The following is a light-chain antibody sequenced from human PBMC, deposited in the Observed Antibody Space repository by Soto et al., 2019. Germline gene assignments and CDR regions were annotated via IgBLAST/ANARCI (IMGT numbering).Light chain of an antibody. CDR3: QQYGSSPPSWT. J-gene: IGKJ1*01. V-gene: IGKV3-20*01. CDR2: DAS. Sequence: ENVLTQSPGTLSLSPGERATLSCRASQSVSSSYLAWYQQKPGQPPSLLIFDASNRATGIPGRFSGSGSGTDFTLTISSMEPEDFAVYYCQQYGSSPPSWTFGQGTKVEIK. CDR1: QSVSSSY.